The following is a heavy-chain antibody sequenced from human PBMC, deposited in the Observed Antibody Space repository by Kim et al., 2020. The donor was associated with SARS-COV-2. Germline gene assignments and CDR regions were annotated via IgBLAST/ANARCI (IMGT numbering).Heavy chain of an antibody. CDR3: ARSKGYSSSSLYFDY. D-gene: IGHD6-6*01. Sequence: PSFQGQVPISADKSISTAYLQWSSLKASDTAMYYCARSKGYSSSSLYFDYWGQGTLVTVSS. J-gene: IGHJ4*02. V-gene: IGHV5-51*01.